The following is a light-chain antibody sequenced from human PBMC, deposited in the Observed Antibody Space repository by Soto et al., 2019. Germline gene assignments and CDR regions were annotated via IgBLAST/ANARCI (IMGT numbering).Light chain of an antibody. CDR2: AAS. V-gene: IGKV3-15*01. Sequence: EIVLTQSPATLSVSPGERATLSCRASQSVSGNLAWYQQKPGQAPRLLIYAASTRATGIPARFSGSGSGTEFTLTVSSLQSEDCAAYDCQQDNNWPQGTFGRGTKLEIK. J-gene: IGKJ2*02. CDR1: QSVSGN. CDR3: QQDNNWPQGT.